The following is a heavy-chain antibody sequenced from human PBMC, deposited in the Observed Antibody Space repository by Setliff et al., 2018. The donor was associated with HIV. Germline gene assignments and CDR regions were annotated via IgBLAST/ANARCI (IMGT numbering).Heavy chain of an antibody. J-gene: IGHJ4*02. Sequence: PGASLKISCKASGYIFTNYWIGWVRQMPGKGLEWIGVVYLGDSVTRYGPSLQGQVTISADKSISTAYLQWSSLKASDTAMYYCARRAGSGADYWGQGTLVTVS. D-gene: IGHD6-25*01. CDR2: VYLGDSVT. CDR3: ARRAGSGADY. V-gene: IGHV5-51*01. CDR1: GYIFTNYW.